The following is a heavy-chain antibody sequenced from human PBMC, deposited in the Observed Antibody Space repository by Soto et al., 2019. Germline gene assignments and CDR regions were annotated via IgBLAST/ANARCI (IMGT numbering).Heavy chain of an antibody. Sequence: DSVKGRFTISRDNSKNTLYLQMNSLRAEDTAVYYCARAGIDSTAVGGTRLHYYYGMDVWGQGTTVTVSS. V-gene: IGHV3-30*07. CDR3: ARAGIDSTAVGGTRLHYYYGMDV. J-gene: IGHJ6*02. D-gene: IGHD6-19*01.